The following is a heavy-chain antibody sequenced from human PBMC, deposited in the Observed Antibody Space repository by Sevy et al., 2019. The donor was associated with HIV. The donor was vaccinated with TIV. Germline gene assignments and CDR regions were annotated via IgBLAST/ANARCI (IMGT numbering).Heavy chain of an antibody. Sequence: GGSLRLSCAASGFTFSDHYMDWVRQAPGKGLEWVGRTRNKANSYTTEYAASVKGRFAISRDDSKTSLYLQMNSLKTEDTAVYYCTRERSYDDSSDGFDYYYMNVWGKGTTVTVSS. D-gene: IGHD3-22*01. CDR2: TRNKANSYTT. CDR1: GFTFSDHY. J-gene: IGHJ6*03. V-gene: IGHV3-72*01. CDR3: TRERSYDDSSDGFDYYYMNV.